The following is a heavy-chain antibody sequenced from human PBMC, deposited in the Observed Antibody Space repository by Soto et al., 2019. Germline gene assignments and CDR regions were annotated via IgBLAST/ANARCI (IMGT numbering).Heavy chain of an antibody. Sequence: GGSLRLSCAASGFTVSSNYMSWVRQAPGKGLEWVSVIYSGGSTYYADSVKGRLTISRDNSKNTLYLQMNSLRAEDTAVYYCARTQIAARPAYGMDVWGQGTTVTVSS. V-gene: IGHV3-53*01. CDR2: IYSGGST. D-gene: IGHD6-6*01. CDR3: ARTQIAARPAYGMDV. CDR1: GFTVSSNY. J-gene: IGHJ6*02.